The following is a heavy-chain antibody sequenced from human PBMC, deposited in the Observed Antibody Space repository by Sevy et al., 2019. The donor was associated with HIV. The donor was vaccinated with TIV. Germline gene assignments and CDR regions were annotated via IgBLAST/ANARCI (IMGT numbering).Heavy chain of an antibody. CDR2: ISGSGGST. CDR1: GFTFSSYA. Sequence: GGSLRLSCAASGFTFSSYAMCWVRQAPGKGLEWVSAISGSGGSTYYADSVKGRFTISRDNSKNTLYLQMNSLRAEDTAVYYCAKDREDYVWGSYRYTPSFDYWGQGTLVTVSS. CDR3: AKDREDYVWGSYRYTPSFDY. V-gene: IGHV3-23*01. J-gene: IGHJ4*02. D-gene: IGHD3-16*02.